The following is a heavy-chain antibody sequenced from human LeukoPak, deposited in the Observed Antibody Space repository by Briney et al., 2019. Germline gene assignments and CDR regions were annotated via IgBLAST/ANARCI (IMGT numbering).Heavy chain of an antibody. D-gene: IGHD3-10*01. CDR3: ARPGSYYGSGSYIDY. V-gene: IGHV5-51*01. Sequence: GESLEISCKASGYSFTTYWIGWVRQMPGKGLEWMGIIYPGDSDTRYSPSFQGQVTISADKSISTAYLQWSSLKASDTAMYYCARPGSYYGSGSYIDYWGQGTLVTVSS. CDR1: GYSFTTYW. J-gene: IGHJ4*02. CDR2: IYPGDSDT.